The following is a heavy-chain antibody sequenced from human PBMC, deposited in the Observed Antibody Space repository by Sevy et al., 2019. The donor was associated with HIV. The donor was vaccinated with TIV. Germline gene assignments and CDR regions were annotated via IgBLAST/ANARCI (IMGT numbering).Heavy chain of an antibody. CDR1: GFTFNRYS. V-gene: IGHV3-30-3*01. Sequence: GGSLRLSCAASGFTFNRYSMHWVRQAPGKGLEWVATISFDATNKHYPDSVKGRFTISGDKFQNSLFLQIDSLRPEDTAVYYCALERLSSDVAEYFQNWGQGTLVTVSS. CDR3: ALERLSSDVAEYFQN. CDR2: ISFDATNK. D-gene: IGHD1-1*01. J-gene: IGHJ1*01.